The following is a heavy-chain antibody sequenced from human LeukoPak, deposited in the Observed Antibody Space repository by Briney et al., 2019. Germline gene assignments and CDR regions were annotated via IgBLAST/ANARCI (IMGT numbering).Heavy chain of an antibody. D-gene: IGHD4-17*01. V-gene: IGHV3-21*01. CDR3: ARSYYGDYEGLVDY. CDR1: GFTFSSSA. J-gene: IGHJ4*02. Sequence: GGSLRLSCAASGFTFSSSAMSWVRQAPGKGPEWVSSISSSSSYIYYADSVKGRFTISRDNAKNSLYLQMNSLRAEDTAVYYCARSYYGDYEGLVDYWGQGTLVTVSS. CDR2: ISSSSSYI.